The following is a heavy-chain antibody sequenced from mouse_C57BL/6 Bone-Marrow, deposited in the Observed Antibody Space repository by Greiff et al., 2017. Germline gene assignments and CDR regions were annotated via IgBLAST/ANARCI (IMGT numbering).Heavy chain of an antibody. J-gene: IGHJ3*01. V-gene: IGHV1-15*01. CDR2: IDPETGGT. Sequence: QVQLQQSGAELVRPGASVTLSCKASGYTFTDYEMHWVKQTPVHGLEWIGAIDPETGGTAYNQKFKGKAILTADKSSSTAYMELRSLTSEDSAVXYCTRPVLSAYWGQGTLVTVSA. CDR1: GYTFTDYE. CDR3: TRPVLSAY.